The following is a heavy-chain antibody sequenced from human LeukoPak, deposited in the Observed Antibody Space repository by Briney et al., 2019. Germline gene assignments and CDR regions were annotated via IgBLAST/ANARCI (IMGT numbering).Heavy chain of an antibody. D-gene: IGHD3-10*02. CDR2: IRGGGAGA. Sequence: GGSLRLSCAASGFTFTSYAMNWVRQAPGKGLEWVAFIRGGGAGARYADAAKGRFTISRDNSKNTPYLHMNTLRVEDTATYYCAKCSASYDNDALDMWGQGTVVIVSS. J-gene: IGHJ3*02. V-gene: IGHV3-23*01. CDR3: AKCSASYDNDALDM. CDR1: GFTFTSYA.